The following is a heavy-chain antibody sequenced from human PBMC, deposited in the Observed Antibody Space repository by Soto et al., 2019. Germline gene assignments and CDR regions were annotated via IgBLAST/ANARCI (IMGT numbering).Heavy chain of an antibody. CDR2: INPSGGST. J-gene: IGHJ4*02. CDR1: GYTFTTYY. CDR3: AREGDGYNLGPSVDFDY. V-gene: IGHV1-46*01. D-gene: IGHD5-12*01. Sequence: QVQLVQSGAEVKKPGASVKVSCKASGYTFTTYYMHWVRQAPGQGLEWMGVINPSGGSTSYAQKFQGRVTVTRDTPTSTLYMELSSLRSEDTAVYYCAREGDGYNLGPSVDFDYWGQGTLVTVSS.